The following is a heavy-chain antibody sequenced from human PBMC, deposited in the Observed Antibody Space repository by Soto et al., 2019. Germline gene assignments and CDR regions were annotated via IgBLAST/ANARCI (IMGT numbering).Heavy chain of an antibody. CDR1: GYTFANYD. J-gene: IGHJ4*02. V-gene: IGHV1-18*04. CDR2: ISTKSGNT. Sequence: QVQLVQSAAEVKKPGASVKVSCKASGYTFANYDISWVRQAPGQGLEWMGWISTKSGNTEYAQNAQGRVTLTADSSTTTVHMELRSLRSDDTAVYYCARSYFDSWTEYSNPVKYWGQGTLVAVSS. D-gene: IGHD3-3*01. CDR3: ARSYFDSWTEYSNPVKY.